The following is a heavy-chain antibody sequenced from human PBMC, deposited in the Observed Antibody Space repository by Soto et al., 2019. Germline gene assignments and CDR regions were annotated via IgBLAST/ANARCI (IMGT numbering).Heavy chain of an antibody. CDR2: IYPDNSDT. J-gene: IGHJ4*02. D-gene: IGHD3-22*01. V-gene: IGHV5-51*01. CDR3: VSPDSTGYYPY. Sequence: PGDSLKISCKGSGYTFTSSWIGWVRQLPGKGLEGMGIIYPDNSDTRYSPSFQGHVTISVDKSSRNAYLQWPSLKSSDPAMYYGVSPDSTGYYPYWGQGTLVTVSS. CDR1: GYTFTSSW.